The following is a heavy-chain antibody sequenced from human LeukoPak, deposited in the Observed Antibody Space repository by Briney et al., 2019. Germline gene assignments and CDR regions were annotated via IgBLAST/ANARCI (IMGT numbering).Heavy chain of an antibody. CDR2: ISGSGGNT. Sequence: PGRSLRLSCAASAFTFSDYAMNWVRQAPGKGLEWVSSISGSGGNTYYADSVKGRFTISRDNSKNILYLQMNSLRAEDTAVYYCAKPARTDYADYWGQGTLVTVSS. D-gene: IGHD1-14*01. CDR3: AKPARTDYADY. CDR1: AFTFSDYA. V-gene: IGHV3-23*01. J-gene: IGHJ4*02.